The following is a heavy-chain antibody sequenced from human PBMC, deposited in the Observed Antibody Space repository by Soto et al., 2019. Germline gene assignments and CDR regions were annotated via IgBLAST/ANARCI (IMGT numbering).Heavy chain of an antibody. V-gene: IGHV3-23*01. CDR3: AKEAPSITIFGVVIVTPQNPEGEVF. CDR1: GFTFSSYA. D-gene: IGHD3-3*01. CDR2: ISGSGGST. J-gene: IGHJ4*02. Sequence: GGSLRLSCAASGFTFSSYAMSWVRQAPGKGLEWVSAISGSGGSTYYADSVKGRFTISRDNSKNTLYLQMNSLRAEDTAVYYCAKEAPSITIFGVVIVTPQNPEGEVFWGQGTLVTVSS.